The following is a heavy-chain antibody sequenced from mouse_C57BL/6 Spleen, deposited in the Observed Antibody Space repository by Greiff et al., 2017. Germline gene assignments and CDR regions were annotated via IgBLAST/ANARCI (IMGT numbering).Heavy chain of an antibody. CDR1: GFSLTSYG. D-gene: IGHD1-1*01. Sequence: VKLVESGPGLVAPSQSLSITCTVSGFSLTSYGVHWVRQPPGKGLEWLVVIWSDGSTTYNSALKSRLSISKDNSKSQVFLKMNSLQTDDTAMYYCARHGDYGSSFRYAMDYWGQGTSVTVSS. CDR2: IWSDGST. V-gene: IGHV2-6-1*01. J-gene: IGHJ4*01. CDR3: ARHGDYGSSFRYAMDY.